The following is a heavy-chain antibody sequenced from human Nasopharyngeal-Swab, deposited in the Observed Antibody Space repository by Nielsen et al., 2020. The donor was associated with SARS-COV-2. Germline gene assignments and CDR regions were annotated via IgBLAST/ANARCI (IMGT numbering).Heavy chain of an antibody. J-gene: IGHJ6*03. V-gene: IGHV4-34*01. D-gene: IGHD2-2*01. Sequence: WIRQPPGKGPEWIAEINHSGSTNYNPSLKSRVTLSVDTSMNQVSLEVSSVTAADTAVYYCARGLSGIVPAPILGLGPYYYYYYMDVWGNGTTVTVSS. CDR3: ARGLSGIVPAPILGLGPYYYYYYMDV. CDR2: INHSGST.